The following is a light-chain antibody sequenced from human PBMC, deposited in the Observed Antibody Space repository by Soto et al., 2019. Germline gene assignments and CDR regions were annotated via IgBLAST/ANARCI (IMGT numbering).Light chain of an antibody. J-gene: IGLJ1*01. Sequence: QSALTQPRSVSGSPGQSVTISCTGTSSDVGLYNYVSWYQQHPGKAPKLIIYDVSKRPSGVPDRFSGSKSGNTASLTISGLQAEDEGEYFCCSYGGSYTTYVFGTGTKVTVL. CDR1: SSDVGLYNY. CDR3: CSYGGSYTTYV. V-gene: IGLV2-11*01. CDR2: DVS.